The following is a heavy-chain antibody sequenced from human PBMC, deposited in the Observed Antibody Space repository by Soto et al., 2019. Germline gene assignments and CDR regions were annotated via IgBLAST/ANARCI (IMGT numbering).Heavy chain of an antibody. J-gene: IGHJ3*01. CDR2: ISGSGGST. CDR1: GFTFSSYA. D-gene: IGHD3-22*01. CDR3: AKDLGRGPDDYYDSSGDPPRYAFDL. Sequence: GGSLRLFCAASGFTFSSYAMSWVRQAPGKGLEWVSAISGSGGSTYYADSVKGRFTISRDNSKNTLYLQMNSLRAEDTAVYHCAKDLGRGPDDYYDSSGDPPRYAFDLWGQGTMVTDSS. V-gene: IGHV3-23*01.